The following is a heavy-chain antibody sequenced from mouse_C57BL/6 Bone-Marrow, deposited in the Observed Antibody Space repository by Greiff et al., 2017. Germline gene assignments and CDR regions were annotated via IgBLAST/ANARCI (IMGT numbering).Heavy chain of an antibody. CDR1: GYTFTDYY. CDR3: ARGGVLRFWYFDV. D-gene: IGHD1-1*01. Sequence: VQLQQSGPELVKPGASVKISCKASGYTFTDYYMNWVKQSHGKSLEWIGDINPNNGGTSYNQKFKGKATLTVDKSSSTAYMELRSLTSEDSAVYYCARGGVLRFWYFDVWGTGTTVTVSS. CDR2: INPNNGGT. J-gene: IGHJ1*03. V-gene: IGHV1-26*01.